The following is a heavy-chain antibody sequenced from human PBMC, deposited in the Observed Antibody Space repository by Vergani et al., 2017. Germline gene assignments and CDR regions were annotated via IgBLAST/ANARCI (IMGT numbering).Heavy chain of an antibody. Sequence: VQLVESGGGVVQPGRSLRLSCAASGFTFSNAWMSWVRQAPGKGLEWVGRIKSKTDGGTTDYAAPVKGRFTISRDDSKNTLYLQMNSLKTVATAVYYCPTAAYGESHYYFDFWGQGTLVTVSS. CDR3: PTAAYGESHYYFDF. D-gene: IGHD4-17*01. CDR2: IKSKTDGGTT. V-gene: IGHV3-15*01. J-gene: IGHJ4*02. CDR1: GFTFSNAW.